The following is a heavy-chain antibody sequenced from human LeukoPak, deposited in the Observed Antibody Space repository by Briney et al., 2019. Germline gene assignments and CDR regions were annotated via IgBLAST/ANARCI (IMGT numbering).Heavy chain of an antibody. V-gene: IGHV3-23*01. CDR3: VKFRGIQHYNYHMDV. D-gene: IGHD3-10*01. J-gene: IGHJ6*03. CDR2: LTGSGGNT. Sequence: GGSPRLSCAASGFTISSYAMSWVRQAPGKGLEWVSGLTGSGGNTYYADSVKGRFTISRDNSKNTLSLQMNSLRAEDAAVYYCVKFRGIQHYNYHMDVWGKGTTVTVSS. CDR1: GFTISSYA.